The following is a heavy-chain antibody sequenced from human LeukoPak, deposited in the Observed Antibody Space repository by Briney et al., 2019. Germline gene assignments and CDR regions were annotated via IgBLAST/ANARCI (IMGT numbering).Heavy chain of an antibody. Sequence: SETLSLTCTVSGGSISSSSYYWGWIRQPPGKGLEWIGSIYYSGSTYYNPSLKSRVTISVDTSKNQFSLKLSSVTAADTAVYYCARQQVDNDYFDYWGQGTLVTVSS. CDR1: GGSISSSSYY. D-gene: IGHD2-8*01. CDR3: ARQQVDNDYFDY. V-gene: IGHV4-39*01. CDR2: IYYSGST. J-gene: IGHJ4*02.